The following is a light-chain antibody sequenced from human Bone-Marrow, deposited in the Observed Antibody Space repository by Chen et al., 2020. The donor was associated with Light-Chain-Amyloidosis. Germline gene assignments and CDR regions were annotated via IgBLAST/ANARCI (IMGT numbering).Light chain of an antibody. CDR3: QSADSSGTYEVR. CDR1: DLPTKY. Sequence: SYELTQPPSVSVSPGQTARITCSGDDLPTKYAYWYQQKPGQAPVLVIHRDTERPSGISERFSGSSAGTTATVTISGVQAEDEADYHCQSADSSGTYEVRFGGGTKLTGL. V-gene: IGLV3-25*03. J-gene: IGLJ2*01. CDR2: RDT.